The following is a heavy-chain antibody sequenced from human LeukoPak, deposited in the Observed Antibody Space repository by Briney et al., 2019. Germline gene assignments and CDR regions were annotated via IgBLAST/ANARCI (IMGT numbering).Heavy chain of an antibody. V-gene: IGHV4-34*01. CDR3: ARAYRAHQTFHSYHFFDF. CDR2: INHYGST. Sequence: SETLSLTRAVYGGSFSGYYWNWIRQPPGKGLEWIGEINHYGSTKYSPSLKSRVTISGDTSKNQFSLRLNSVTAADTAVYYCARAYRAHQTFHSYHFFDFWGRGTLVTVSS. J-gene: IGHJ4*02. D-gene: IGHD5-18*01. CDR1: GGSFSGYY.